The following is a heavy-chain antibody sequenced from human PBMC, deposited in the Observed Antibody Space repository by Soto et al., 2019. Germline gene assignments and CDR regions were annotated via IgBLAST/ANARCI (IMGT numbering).Heavy chain of an antibody. CDR2: ISSANTI. CDR1: GFTFSSYS. J-gene: IGHJ4*02. D-gene: IGHD3-16*01. CDR3: ARDQLSYGGRDY. V-gene: IGHV3-48*01. Sequence: EVQLVESGGGLVQPGGSLRLSCAASGFTFSSYSMNWVRKAPGKGLEWVSLISSANTIYYADSVKGRFTISRDNAKNSLYLQMNSLRAEDKAVYYCARDQLSYGGRDYWGQGTLVTVSS.